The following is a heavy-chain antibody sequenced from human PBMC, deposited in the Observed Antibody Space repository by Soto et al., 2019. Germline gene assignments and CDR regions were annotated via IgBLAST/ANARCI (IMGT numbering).Heavy chain of an antibody. V-gene: IGHV4-30-4*01. J-gene: IGHJ5*02. CDR3: ARATIVLVPAAMVSHWFDP. Sequence: PLETLSLTCTVSGGSISSGDYYWSWIRQPPGKGLEWIGYIYYSGSTYYNPSLKSRVTISVDTSKNQFSLKLSSVTAADTAVYYCARATIVLVPAAMVSHWFDPWGQGTLVTVS. CDR1: GGSISSGDYY. D-gene: IGHD2-2*01. CDR2: IYYSGST.